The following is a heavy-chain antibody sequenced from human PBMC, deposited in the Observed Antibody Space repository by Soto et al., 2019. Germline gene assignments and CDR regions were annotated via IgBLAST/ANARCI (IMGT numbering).Heavy chain of an antibody. CDR2: IYPSGTT. J-gene: IGHJ4*02. CDR1: GASITGSDW. D-gene: IGHD3-22*01. CDR3: VRMSVVGYFDY. V-gene: IGHV4-4*02. Sequence: QVHLQESGPGLVKPSGTLSLTCTVSGASITGSDWWSWVRQTPEKGLEWIGEIYPSGTTNYHPSLKSRVTISQDKSKNQFSLNLTSVTAADTAVYSCVRMSVVGYFDYWGRGSLVTVSS.